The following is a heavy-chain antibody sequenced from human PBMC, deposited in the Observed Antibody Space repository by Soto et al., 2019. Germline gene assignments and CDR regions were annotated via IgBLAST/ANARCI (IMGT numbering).Heavy chain of an antibody. J-gene: IGHJ4*02. CDR3: ARDSAGTVTTNGLDY. D-gene: IGHD4-17*01. CDR2: IYYSGST. V-gene: IGHV4-31*03. Sequence: QVQLQESGPGLVKPSQTLSLTCTVSGGSISSGGYYWSWIRQHPGKGLEWIGYIYYSGSTYYNPSLKSRVTISVDTSKNQFSLKLSSVTAADTAVYYCARDSAGTVTTNGLDYWGQGTLVTVSS. CDR1: GGSISSGGYY.